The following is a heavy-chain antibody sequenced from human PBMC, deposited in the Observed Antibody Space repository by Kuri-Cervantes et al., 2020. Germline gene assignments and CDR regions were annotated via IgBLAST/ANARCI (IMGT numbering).Heavy chain of an antibody. J-gene: IGHJ4*02. CDR1: GVSVSSGSYY. CDR2: IYYSGNS. Sequence: SETLSLTCTVSGVSVSSGSYYWSWIRQPPGKGLELIAYIYYSGNSNYNPSLKSRVTISLDTSKNQFSLKLNTVTPADTAVYFCAREPVSGFDYWGRGILVTVSS. CDR3: AREPVSGFDY. D-gene: IGHD3-10*01. V-gene: IGHV4-61*01.